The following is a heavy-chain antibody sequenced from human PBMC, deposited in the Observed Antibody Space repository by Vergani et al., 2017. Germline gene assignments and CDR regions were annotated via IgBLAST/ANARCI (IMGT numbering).Heavy chain of an antibody. V-gene: IGHV1-8*01. Sequence: QEQLVQSGAEVRKPGASVKVSCKASGYNFTSFDINWVRLATGQGLEWMGWMNPKSGNTAYAAKFQGRITMTRDSSTDTAYMELSSLRSEDTAVYYCARDVNGAYCGGDCYSGAGDAFDIWGQGTMVTVSS. J-gene: IGHJ3*02. CDR3: ARDVNGAYCGGDCYSGAGDAFDI. CDR1: GYNFTSFD. CDR2: MNPKSGNT. D-gene: IGHD2-21*02.